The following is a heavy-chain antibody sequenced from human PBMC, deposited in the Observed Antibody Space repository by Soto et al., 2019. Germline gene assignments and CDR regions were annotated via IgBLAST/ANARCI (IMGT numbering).Heavy chain of an antibody. V-gene: IGHV3-23*01. J-gene: IGHJ1*01. CDR2: ISGSGGST. CDR3: AKDLYCGGDCYHEYFQH. Sequence: GGSLRLSCAASGFTFSSYAMSWVRQAPGKGLEWVSAISGSGGSTYHADSVKGRFTISRDNSKNTLYLQMNSLRAEDTAVYYCAKDLYCGGDCYHEYFQHWGQGTLVTVSS. D-gene: IGHD2-21*01. CDR1: GFTFSSYA.